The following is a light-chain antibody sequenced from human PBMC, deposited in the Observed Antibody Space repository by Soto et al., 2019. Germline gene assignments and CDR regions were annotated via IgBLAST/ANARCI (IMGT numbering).Light chain of an antibody. CDR3: QQSYSLPLT. CDR2: EIS. V-gene: IGKV1-39*01. J-gene: IGKJ4*01. CDR1: QSIGKF. Sequence: DIQMTQSPSSLSASVGDRFTIACRARQSIGKFLNWYQQKPGKAPKLLIYEISHLQSGVSSRFSGSESGADFTLTISSLQPEDFATYYCQQSYSLPLTFGGGTKVDI.